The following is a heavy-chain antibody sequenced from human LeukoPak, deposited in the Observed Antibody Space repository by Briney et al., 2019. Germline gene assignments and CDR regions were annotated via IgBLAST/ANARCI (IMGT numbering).Heavy chain of an antibody. J-gene: IGHJ3*02. Sequence: ASVKVSCKASGYTFSGYYIHWVRQAPGQGLEWMGWINPNRGGTKYAQKFQGRVTMTRDTSVSTAYMELSRLSSDDTAVYYCARDRRCYYYDSSGYSQSDAFDIWGQGTMVTVSS. CDR2: INPNRGGT. V-gene: IGHV1-2*02. CDR3: ARDRRCYYYDSSGYSQSDAFDI. D-gene: IGHD3-22*01. CDR1: GYTFSGYY.